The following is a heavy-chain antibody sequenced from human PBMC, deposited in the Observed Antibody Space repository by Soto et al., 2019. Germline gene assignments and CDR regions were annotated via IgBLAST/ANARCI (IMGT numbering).Heavy chain of an antibody. V-gene: IGHV5-10-1*01. CDR2: IDPSDSYT. CDR3: ARWGIAPYYYGMDV. CDR1: GYSFTSYW. J-gene: IGHJ6*02. Sequence: GESLKISCKGSGYSFTSYWISWVRQMPGKGLEWMGRIDPSDSYTNYSPSLQGHVTISADKSISTAYLQWSSLKASDTAMYYCARWGIAPYYYGMDVWGQGTTVTVSS. D-gene: IGHD6-13*01.